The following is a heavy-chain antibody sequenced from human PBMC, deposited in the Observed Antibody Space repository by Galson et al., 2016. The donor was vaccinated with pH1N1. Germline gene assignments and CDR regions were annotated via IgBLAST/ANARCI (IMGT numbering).Heavy chain of an antibody. CDR2: IYPDDSDT. Sequence: QSGAEVKKPGESLKISCEVFGYKFTTYWIGWVRQMPGKGLEWMGIIYPDDSDTRYNPAFQGQVTISVDKSINTAYLQWNCLKASDTAFYYCERGLLYRFDPLGQGTLGIVSS. J-gene: IGHJ5*02. CDR3: ERGLLYRFDP. D-gene: IGHD2-21*01. V-gene: IGHV5-51*03. CDR1: GYKFTTYW.